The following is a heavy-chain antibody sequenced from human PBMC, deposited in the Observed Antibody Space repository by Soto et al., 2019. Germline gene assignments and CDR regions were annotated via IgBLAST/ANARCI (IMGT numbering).Heavy chain of an antibody. D-gene: IGHD1-7*01. CDR1: GFTFSGSA. V-gene: IGHV3-73*02. J-gene: IGHJ4*02. CDR3: TRSVTGTTAHFDY. Sequence: EVQLVESGGGLVQPGGSLKLSCAASGFTFSGSAMHWVRQASGKGLEGVGGMRSKANSYATPYAASVKGRFTISRDDSKNTAYLQMNSLKTEDTAVYYCTRSVTGTTAHFDYWGQGTLVTVSS. CDR2: MRSKANSYAT.